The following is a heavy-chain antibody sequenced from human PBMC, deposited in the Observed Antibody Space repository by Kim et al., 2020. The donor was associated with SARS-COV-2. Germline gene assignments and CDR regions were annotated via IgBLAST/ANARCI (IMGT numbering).Heavy chain of an antibody. D-gene: IGHD6-19*01. V-gene: IGHV3-66*01. J-gene: IGHJ4*02. CDR2: GST. CDR3: SSSGWYANY. Sequence: GSTYDAASVKGGFTSSRDNSKNTLYLQMNSLRAEDTAVYYCSSSGWYANYWGQGTLVTVSS.